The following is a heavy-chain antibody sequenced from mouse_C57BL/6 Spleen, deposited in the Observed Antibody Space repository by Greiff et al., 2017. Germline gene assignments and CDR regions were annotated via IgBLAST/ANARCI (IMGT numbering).Heavy chain of an antibody. CDR1: GYTFTSYW. CDR2: INPSNGGT. J-gene: IGHJ1*03. CDR3: ARREGYDYWYFDV. D-gene: IGHD2-2*01. Sequence: VQLKQPGTELVKPGASVKLSCKASGYTFTSYWMHWVKQRPGQGLEWIGNINPSNGGTNYNEKFKSKATLTVDKSSSTAYMQLSSLTSEDSAVYYCARREGYDYWYFDVWGTGTTVTVSS. V-gene: IGHV1-53*01.